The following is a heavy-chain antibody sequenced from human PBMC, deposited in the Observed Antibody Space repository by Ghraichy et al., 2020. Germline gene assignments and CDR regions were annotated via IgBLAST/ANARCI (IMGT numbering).Heavy chain of an antibody. CDR2: INAYNGDT. CDR1: GYTFTSDG. J-gene: IGHJ4*02. V-gene: IGHV1-18*01. CDR3: ARGRHRSGYYY. D-gene: IGHD3-22*01. Sequence: ASVKVSCKASGYTFTSDGITWVRQAPGQGLEWMGWINAYNGDTSYAQNLQGRFTMTTETSRSTAYMELRSLRSDDTAVYYCARGRHRSGYYYWGQGTLLTVSS.